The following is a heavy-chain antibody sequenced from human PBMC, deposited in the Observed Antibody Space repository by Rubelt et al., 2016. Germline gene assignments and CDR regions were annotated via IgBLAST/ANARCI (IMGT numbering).Heavy chain of an antibody. CDR2: AYYSGST. Sequence: QLQESGPGLAKPSETLSLTCTVSSGSISSSSYYWGWIRQPPGQGLEWIGSAYYSGSTYYNPSLKSRVTISVDTSKNQFSLKLSSVTAADTAVYYCARHGRAAARYYVWGQGTTVTVSS. CDR1: SGSISSSSYY. J-gene: IGHJ6*02. V-gene: IGHV4-39*01. D-gene: IGHD6-13*01. CDR3: ARHGRAAARYYV.